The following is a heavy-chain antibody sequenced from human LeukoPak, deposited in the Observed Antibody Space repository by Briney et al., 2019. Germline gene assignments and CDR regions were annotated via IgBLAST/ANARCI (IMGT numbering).Heavy chain of an antibody. J-gene: IGHJ4*02. CDR2: TSAYNGNT. D-gene: IGHD6-19*01. Sequence: ASVKVSCKASDYTFTIYGISWVRQAPGQGLEWMGWTSAYNGNTNYAQKLQGRVTMTTDTSTSTAYMELRSLRSDDTAVYYCARGHIGWNFDYWGQGTLVTVSS. V-gene: IGHV1-18*01. CDR3: ARGHIGWNFDY. CDR1: DYTFTIYG.